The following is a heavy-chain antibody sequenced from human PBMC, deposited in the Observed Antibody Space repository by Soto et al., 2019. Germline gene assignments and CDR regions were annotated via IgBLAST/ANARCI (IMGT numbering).Heavy chain of an antibody. CDR2: IYYSGNT. V-gene: IGHV4-39*02. Sequence: QLQLQESGPGLVKPSETLSLTCTVSGGSISSSSYYWGWIRQPPGKGLEWIGSIYYSGNTYYTPSLMSRVTFSVDTPKTQFSLQLSSVTAADTAVYYCAREGGRYCTGGSCQVDYWGQGTLVTVSS. CDR1: GGSISSSSYY. J-gene: IGHJ4*02. CDR3: AREGGRYCTGGSCQVDY. D-gene: IGHD2-15*01.